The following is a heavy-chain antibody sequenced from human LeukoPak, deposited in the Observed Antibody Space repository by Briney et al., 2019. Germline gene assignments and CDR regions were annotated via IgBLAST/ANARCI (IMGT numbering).Heavy chain of an antibody. Sequence: SETLSLTCAVYGGSFSGYYWSWIRQPPGEGLEWIGEIHPRGTIDYNPSLKSRVTISGDTSKNQFSLKLTSVTAADTAVYYCAAWQNRLFDYWGQGTLVTVSS. V-gene: IGHV4-34*01. CDR2: IHPRGTI. CDR3: AAWQNRLFDY. CDR1: GGSFSGYY. J-gene: IGHJ4*02. D-gene: IGHD2/OR15-2a*01.